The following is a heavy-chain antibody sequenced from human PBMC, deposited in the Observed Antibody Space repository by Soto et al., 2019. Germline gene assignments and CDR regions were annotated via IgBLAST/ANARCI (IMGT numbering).Heavy chain of an antibody. D-gene: IGHD3-10*01. J-gene: IGHJ6*02. Sequence: TLSLHRAVSGGPINSGGYSLNWVRQPPGKGLEWIGNIFSRGVTHYNPSLKSRVSISMDRSKNHFSLILSSVNAADTAVYFSAREDFYGSGKQGGYGMDVWGRGTKVTVYS. CDR3: AREDFYGSGKQGGYGMDV. V-gene: IGHV4-30-2*01. CDR2: IFSRGVT. CDR1: GGPINSGGYS.